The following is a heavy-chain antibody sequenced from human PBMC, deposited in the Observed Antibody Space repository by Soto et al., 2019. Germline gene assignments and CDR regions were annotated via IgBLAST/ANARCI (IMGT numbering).Heavy chain of an antibody. D-gene: IGHD2-15*01. CDR3: ARSRGPGYPEYYYYGMDV. Sequence: SQTLSLTCAISGDSVSSNSASWNWIRQSPSRGLEWLGRTYYRSKWYNDYAVSVKSRITINPDTSKNQFSLKLSSVTAADTAVYYCARSRGPGYPEYYYYGMDVWGQGTTVTVSS. CDR1: GDSVSSNSAS. CDR2: TYYRSKWYN. V-gene: IGHV6-1*01. J-gene: IGHJ6*02.